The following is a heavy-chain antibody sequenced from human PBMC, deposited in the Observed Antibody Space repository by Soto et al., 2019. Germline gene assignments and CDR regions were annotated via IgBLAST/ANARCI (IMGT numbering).Heavy chain of an antibody. CDR1: GFTFCSYN. J-gene: IGHJ4*02. CDR3: ASGPWELDY. Sequence: GGSLRLSCAASGFTFCSYNMNWLRQAPGKGLECVAYISGNSRTIYYADSVKGRFTISRDNAENSVFLQMNSLRAEDTSVYYCASGPWELDYWGQGTLVTVSS. CDR2: ISGNSRTI. V-gene: IGHV3-48*01. D-gene: IGHD3-10*01.